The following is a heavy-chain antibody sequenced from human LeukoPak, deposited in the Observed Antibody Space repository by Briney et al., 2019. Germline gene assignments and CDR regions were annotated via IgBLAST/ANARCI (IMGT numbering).Heavy chain of an antibody. V-gene: IGHV1-24*01. CDR2: FDPEDGET. D-gene: IGHD6-19*01. J-gene: IGHJ5*02. Sequence: ASVKVSCKAFGYTFTNNWMHWVRQAPGKGLEWMGGFDPEDGETIYAQKFQGRVTMTEDTSTDTAYMELSSLRSEDTAVYYCARRYSSGWYYWFDPWGQGTLVTVSS. CDR3: ARRYSSGWYYWFDP. CDR1: GYTFTNNW.